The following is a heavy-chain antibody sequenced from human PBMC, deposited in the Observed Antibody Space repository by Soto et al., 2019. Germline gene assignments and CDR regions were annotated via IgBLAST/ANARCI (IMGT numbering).Heavy chain of an antibody. CDR1: GGSFSGYY. D-gene: IGHD2-8*02. V-gene: IGHV4-34*01. CDR2: INHSGST. J-gene: IGHJ4*02. Sequence: QVQLQQWGAGLLKPSETLSLTCAVYGGSFSGYYWTWIHQPPGTGLEWIGEINHSGSTNYNPSLKSRVTISVDTSTTQFSLKLTSVTAADTAVYYCARDKITGLFDYWGQGTLVTVSS. CDR3: ARDKITGLFDY.